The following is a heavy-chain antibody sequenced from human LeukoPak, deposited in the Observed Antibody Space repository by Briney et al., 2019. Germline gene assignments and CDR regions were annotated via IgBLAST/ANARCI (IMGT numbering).Heavy chain of an antibody. CDR3: ARDNGDYVWSGCWTH. V-gene: IGHV3-21*01. Sequence: GGSLRLSCAASGFTFSSYSMNWVRQAPGKGLEWVSCISSSSSYIYYADSVEGRFTISRDNARNSLYLQINSLRAEDTAVYYCARDNGDYVWSGCWTHWGQGTLVTVSS. J-gene: IGHJ4*02. CDR1: GFTFSSYS. D-gene: IGHD4-17*01. CDR2: ISSSSSYI.